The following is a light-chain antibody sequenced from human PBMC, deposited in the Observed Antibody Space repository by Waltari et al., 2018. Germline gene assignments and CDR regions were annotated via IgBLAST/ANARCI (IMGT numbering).Light chain of an antibody. Sequence: AIQFTQSPSSLSASVGDRVPLSCRESQGSSSGIAWYQQKAAKAPRLLIYDASSLGGGVPSRVSGSGAGTDFTRTISSLQPEDFGTYYCQQFNNYLYTFGQGTTLEI. J-gene: IGKJ2*01. CDR1: QGSSSG. V-gene: IGKV1D-13*01. CDR3: QQFNNYLYT. CDR2: DAS.